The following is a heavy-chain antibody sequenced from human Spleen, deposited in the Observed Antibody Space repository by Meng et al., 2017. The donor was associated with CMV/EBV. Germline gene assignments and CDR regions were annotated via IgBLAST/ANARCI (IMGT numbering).Heavy chain of an antibody. D-gene: IGHD2-15*01. CDR2: INPKSGGT. J-gene: IGHJ4*02. Sequence: GYTFTDYYMHWVRQATGQGLEWMGWINPKSGGTKYAQKFQGRVTMTSDTPISTAYMELSRLRSDDTAVYYCARPYCHGGSCYSHLDFWGQGTLVTVSS. V-gene: IGHV1-2*02. CDR3: ARPYCHGGSCYSHLDF. CDR1: GYTFTDYY.